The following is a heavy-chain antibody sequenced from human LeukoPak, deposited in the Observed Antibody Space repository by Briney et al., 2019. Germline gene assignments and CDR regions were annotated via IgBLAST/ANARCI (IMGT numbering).Heavy chain of an antibody. CDR2: MNPNSGNT. V-gene: IGHV1-8*01. CDR1: GYTFTSYD. D-gene: IGHD6-13*01. CDR3: ARAGSYSSSWYDYYYYYGMDV. J-gene: IGHJ6*02. Sequence: ASVKVSCKASGYTFTSYDINWVRQATGQGLEWMGWMNPNSGNTGYAQKFQGRVTMTRNTSISTAYMELSSLRSEDTAAYYCARAGSYSSSWYDYYYYYGMDVWGQGTTVTVSS.